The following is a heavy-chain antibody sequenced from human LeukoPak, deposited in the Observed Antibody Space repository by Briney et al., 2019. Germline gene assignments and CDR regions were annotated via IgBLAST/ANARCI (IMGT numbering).Heavy chain of an antibody. Sequence: PGGSLRLSCAASGVTFSLYWMNWVRQAPGKGLVWVSRIHSDGAYISYADSVKGRFTISRDTAKNTLYLQMNSLRAEDTAVYYCAFHCSSPRCPRNYYYGMDVWGKGTPVIVSS. CDR2: IHSDGAYI. J-gene: IGHJ6*04. CDR1: GVTFSLYW. CDR3: AFHCSSPRCPRNYYYGMDV. D-gene: IGHD2-2*01. V-gene: IGHV3-74*01.